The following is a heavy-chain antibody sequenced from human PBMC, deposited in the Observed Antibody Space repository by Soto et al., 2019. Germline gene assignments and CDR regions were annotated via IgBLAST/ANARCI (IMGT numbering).Heavy chain of an antibody. CDR3: ARQHCSGGSCYSGDWFDP. D-gene: IGHD2-15*01. CDR2: IIPIFGTA. J-gene: IGHJ5*02. CDR1: GGTFSSYA. V-gene: IGHV1-69*12. Sequence: QVQLVQSGAEVKKPGSSVKVSCKASGGTFSSYAISWVRQAPGQGLEWMGGIIPIFGTANYAQKFQGRVTITADESTSTAYMELRSLRSEDTAVYYCARQHCSGGSCYSGDWFDPWGQGTLVTVSS.